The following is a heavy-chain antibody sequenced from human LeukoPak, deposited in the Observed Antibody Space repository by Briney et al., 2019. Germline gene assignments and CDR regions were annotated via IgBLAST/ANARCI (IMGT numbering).Heavy chain of an antibody. CDR3: ARPGYTYGYAGEKYYYYYMDV. J-gene: IGHJ6*03. D-gene: IGHD5-18*01. V-gene: IGHV4-39*07. CDR1: SGTVSSNSYF. Sequence: SETLSLTCTISSGTVSSNSYFWGWIRQPPGKGLEWIGSIHHSGSTNYNPSLKSRVTISVDTSKNQFSLKLKSVTAADTAVYYCARPGYTYGYAGEKYYYYYMDVRGRGTTVTVSS. CDR2: IHHSGST.